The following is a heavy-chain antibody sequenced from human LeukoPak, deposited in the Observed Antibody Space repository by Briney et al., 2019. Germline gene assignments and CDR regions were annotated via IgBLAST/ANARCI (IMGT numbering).Heavy chain of an antibody. Sequence: SVKVSCKASGGTFSSYAISWVRQAPGQGLEWMGGIIPIFGTANYAQKFQGRVTITADESTSTAYMELSSLRSEDTAVYYCARATIAAAGNYNWFDPWGQGTLVTVSS. V-gene: IGHV1-69*01. CDR1: GGTFSSYA. D-gene: IGHD6-13*01. CDR3: ARATIAAAGNYNWFDP. CDR2: IIPIFGTA. J-gene: IGHJ5*02.